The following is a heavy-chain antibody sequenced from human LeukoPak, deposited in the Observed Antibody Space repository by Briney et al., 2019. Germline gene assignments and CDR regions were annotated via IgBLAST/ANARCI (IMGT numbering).Heavy chain of an antibody. Sequence: GGSLRLSCAASGFTFSNYAMHWVRPAPGKGLEWVAVISYDGPNKKYADSVMGLFIISRDNSKNTLYLQMITLRAEDTALYYCAKGGCSGGRCYSMGLFDYWGQGTLVTVSS. CDR3: AKGGCSGGRCYSMGLFDY. D-gene: IGHD2-15*01. J-gene: IGHJ4*02. CDR1: GFTFSNYA. V-gene: IGHV3-30*04. CDR2: ISYDGPNK.